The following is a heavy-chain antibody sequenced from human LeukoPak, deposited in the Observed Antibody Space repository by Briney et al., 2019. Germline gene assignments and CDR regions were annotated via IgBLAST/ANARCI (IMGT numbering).Heavy chain of an antibody. CDR1: GYTFTSYG. V-gene: IGHV1-18*01. CDR3: ARVPIVVVPSTSLHFDY. D-gene: IGHD2-2*01. Sequence: ASVKVSCKASGYTFTSYGISWVWQAPGQGLEWMGWISAYNGNTNYAQKLQGRVTMTTDTSTSTAYMELRSLRSDDTAVYYCARVPIVVVPSTSLHFDYWGQGTLVTVSS. CDR2: ISAYNGNT. J-gene: IGHJ4*02.